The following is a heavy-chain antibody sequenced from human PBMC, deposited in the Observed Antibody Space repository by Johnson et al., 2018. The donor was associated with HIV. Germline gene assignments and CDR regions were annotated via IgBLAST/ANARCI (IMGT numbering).Heavy chain of an antibody. Sequence: VQLVESGGGLIQPGGSLRLSCAASGFTVGGNYMSWVRQAPGKGLEWVPVIYSGDGPYYAAPVKGRLPISRDNSKNTLYLQMNSLRAEDTAVYYCAREKIAAAGNDAFDIWGQGTMVTVSS. V-gene: IGHV3-53*01. CDR1: GFTVGGNY. CDR2: IYSGDGP. J-gene: IGHJ3*02. CDR3: AREKIAAAGNDAFDI. D-gene: IGHD6-13*01.